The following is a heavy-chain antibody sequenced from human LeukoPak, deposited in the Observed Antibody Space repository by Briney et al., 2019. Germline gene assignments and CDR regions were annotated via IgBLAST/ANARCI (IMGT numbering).Heavy chain of an antibody. CDR1: GGSMRTYY. CDR3: ARYGDSGDFVGAFDV. V-gene: IGHV4-59*01. CDR2: ISDTGST. J-gene: IGHJ3*01. D-gene: IGHD4-17*01. Sequence: SETLSLTCSVSGGSMRTYYWGWVRQTPGKGLEFIGYISDTGSTNYNPSLKSRVTISVDTSKSLFSLRLTSATAADTAVYYCARYGDSGDFVGAFDVWGQGTLVTVSS.